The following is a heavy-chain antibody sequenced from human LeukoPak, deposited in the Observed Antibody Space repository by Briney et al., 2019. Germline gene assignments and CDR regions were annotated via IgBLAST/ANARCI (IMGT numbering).Heavy chain of an antibody. CDR2: IYYSGST. Sequence: PSETLSLTCTVSGGSISSGDYYWSWIRQPPGQGLVWFGYIYYSGSTYYNPSLKSRVTISVDTSKNQFSLKLSSVTAADTAVYYCARDQRRFLDYWGQGTLVTVSS. D-gene: IGHD3-3*01. CDR1: GGSISSGDYY. CDR3: ARDQRRFLDY. V-gene: IGHV4-30-4*08. J-gene: IGHJ4*02.